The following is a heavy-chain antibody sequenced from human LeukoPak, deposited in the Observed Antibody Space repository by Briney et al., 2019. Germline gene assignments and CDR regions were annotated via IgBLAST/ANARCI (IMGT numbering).Heavy chain of an antibody. Sequence: SVKVSCKASGGTFSSYAISWVRQAPGQGLEWMGGIIPIFGTANYAQKFQGRVTITADESTSTAYMELSSLRSEDTAVYYCARDLCIVGAIRRCYFDYWGQGTLVTVSP. V-gene: IGHV1-69*13. D-gene: IGHD1-26*01. J-gene: IGHJ4*02. CDR3: ARDLCIVGAIRRCYFDY. CDR1: GGTFSSYA. CDR2: IIPIFGTA.